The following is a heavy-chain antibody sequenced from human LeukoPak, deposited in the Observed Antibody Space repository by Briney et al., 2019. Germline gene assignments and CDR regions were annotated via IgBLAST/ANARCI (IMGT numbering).Heavy chain of an antibody. CDR3: ARPHHYYDSSGYYY. Sequence: KTSETLSLTCTVSGGSISSSSYYWGWIRQPPGKELEWIGSIYYSGSTYYNPSLKSRVTISVDTSKNQFSLKLSSVTAADTAVYYCARPHHYYDSSGYYYWGQGTLVTVSS. J-gene: IGHJ4*02. CDR2: IYYSGST. V-gene: IGHV4-39*01. CDR1: GGSISSSSYY. D-gene: IGHD3-22*01.